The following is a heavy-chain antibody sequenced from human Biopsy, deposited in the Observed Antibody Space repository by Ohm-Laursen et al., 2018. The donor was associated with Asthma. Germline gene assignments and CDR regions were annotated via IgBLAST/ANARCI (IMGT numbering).Heavy chain of an antibody. D-gene: IGHD4-17*01. CDR3: ASDFPKDYVRYNFQF. V-gene: IGHV1-24*01. CDR2: HDHEEGGT. Sequence: ASVKVFCKISGHSLTDLSMHWVRQAPGQGLEWLGGHDHEEGGTVNARRFQGRVTMTEDTSTDTAYMELSSLRSDDTAVYYCASDFPKDYVRYNFQFWGQGTLVTVSS. J-gene: IGHJ4*02. CDR1: GHSLTDLS.